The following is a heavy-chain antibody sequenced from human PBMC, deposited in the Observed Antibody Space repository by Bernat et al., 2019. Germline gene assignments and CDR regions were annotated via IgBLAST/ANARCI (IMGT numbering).Heavy chain of an antibody. CDR2: INSNSGGT. CDR3: ARIIWYISSWGEYYFDS. J-gene: IGHJ4*02. CDR1: GYIFTSYY. Sequence: QVQLVQSGAEVKKPGASVEVSCKASGYIFTSYYMHWVRQAPGQGLEWMGWINSNSGGTNYAQKFKGCVTSTRDTAISTAYWVQGRRRSYVTAVDTCARIIWYISSWGEYYFDSWGQGTLVTVSS. V-gene: IGHV1-2*04. D-gene: IGHD6-6*01.